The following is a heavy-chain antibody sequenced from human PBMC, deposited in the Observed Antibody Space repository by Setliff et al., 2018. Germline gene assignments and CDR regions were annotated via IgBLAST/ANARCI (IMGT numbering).Heavy chain of an antibody. D-gene: IGHD1-26*01. V-gene: IGHV3-23*01. CDR3: VKDRVNDGFWDFDS. CDR1: GFTFREYS. Sequence: GGSLRLSCAASGFTFREYSMAWVRQAPGKGLEWVAGVVQGGGGVYADSVKGRSTISRDNSKNTVLLQMNSLRVDDTATYYCVKDRVNDGFWDFDSWGQGIMVTSPQ. CDR2: VVQGGGG. J-gene: IGHJ4*02.